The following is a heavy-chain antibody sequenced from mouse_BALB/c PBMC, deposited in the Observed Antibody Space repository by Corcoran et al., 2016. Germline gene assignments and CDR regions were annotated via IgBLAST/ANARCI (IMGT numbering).Heavy chain of an antibody. Sequence: QVKLQQSGAELVRPETSVKVSCKASGYAFTNYLIAWVKQRPGPGLEWIGVINPGSGGTNSNEKFKGKATLTAYKSSSTAYMQLSSLTSDDSAVYFCAREGSNYDYVFAYWGQGTLVTVSA. CDR3: AREGSNYDYVFAY. CDR1: GYAFTNYL. D-gene: IGHD2-4*01. J-gene: IGHJ3*01. V-gene: IGHV1-54*01. CDR2: INPGSGGT.